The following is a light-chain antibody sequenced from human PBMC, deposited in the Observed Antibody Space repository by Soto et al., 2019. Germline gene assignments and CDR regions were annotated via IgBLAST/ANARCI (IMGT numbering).Light chain of an antibody. J-gene: IGLJ1*01. CDR2: RNN. CDR3: AAWHDNHSGFYV. CDR1: SSDIGSNY. V-gene: IGLV1-47*01. Sequence: QSVLTQPPSASGTPGQRVTISCSGSSSDIGSNYVYWYQQLPGTAPKILIYRNNQRPSGVPDRFSGSKSGSSASLAISGLRSEDEADYHCAAWHDNHSGFYVFGTGTKVPVL.